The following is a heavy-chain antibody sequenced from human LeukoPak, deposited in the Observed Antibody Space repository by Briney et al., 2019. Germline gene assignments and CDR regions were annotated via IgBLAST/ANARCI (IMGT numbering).Heavy chain of an antibody. D-gene: IGHD6-19*01. V-gene: IGHV3-23*01. J-gene: IGHJ6*02. CDR2: ISGSGGST. CDR1: GFTFSSYA. Sequence: PGGSLRLSCAASGFTFSSYAMSWVRQAPGKGLEWVSAISGSGGSTYYADSVKGRFTISRDNSKNTPYLQMNSLRAEDTAVYYCAKGEYSSGWYDFYYYYYGMDVWGQGTTVTVSS. CDR3: AKGEYSSGWYDFYYYYYGMDV.